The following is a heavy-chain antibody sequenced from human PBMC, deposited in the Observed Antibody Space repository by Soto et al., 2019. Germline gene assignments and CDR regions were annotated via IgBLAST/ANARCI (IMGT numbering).Heavy chain of an antibody. Sequence: SETLSLTCTVSGDSISSDGYYWNWIRQHPGKDLEWIGYISYTGSPNYNPSLKSRVTMSLDTSKNHFSLELTSVTAADTAVYYCARVLPYYYYYYMDVWGKGTTVTVSS. CDR1: GDSISSDGYY. J-gene: IGHJ6*03. V-gene: IGHV4-61*03. CDR3: ARVLPYYYYYYMDV. CDR2: ISYTGSP.